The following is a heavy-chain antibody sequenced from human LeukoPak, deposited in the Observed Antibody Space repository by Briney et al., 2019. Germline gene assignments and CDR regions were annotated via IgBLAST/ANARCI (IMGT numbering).Heavy chain of an antibody. D-gene: IGHD1-26*01. CDR3: ARRHRGSYYGKHWFDP. Sequence: SETLSLTCNVSGGSISSSSYNWGWIRQPPGKPLKWIGSVYYSGGTHYNPSLKSRVTISVDTSKNQFSLILNSVTAADTAVYYCARRHRGSYYGKHWFDPWGQGTLVTVSS. CDR2: VYYSGGT. V-gene: IGHV4-39*01. CDR1: GGSISSSSYN. J-gene: IGHJ5*02.